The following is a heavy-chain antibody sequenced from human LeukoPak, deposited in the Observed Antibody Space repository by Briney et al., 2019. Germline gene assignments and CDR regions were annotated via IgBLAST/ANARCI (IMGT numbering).Heavy chain of an antibody. Sequence: PGGSLRLSCAASGFTFSSYSMNWVRQAPGKGLEWVSSISSSSYIYYADSVKGRFTISRDNAKNSLYLQMNSLRAEDTAVYYCARALMTTVPYFDYWGQGTLVTVSS. CDR1: GFTFSSYS. V-gene: IGHV3-21*01. CDR3: ARALMTTVPYFDY. D-gene: IGHD4-11*01. CDR2: ISSSSYI. J-gene: IGHJ4*02.